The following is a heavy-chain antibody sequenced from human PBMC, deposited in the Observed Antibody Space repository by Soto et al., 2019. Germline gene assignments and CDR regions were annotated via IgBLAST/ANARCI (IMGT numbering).Heavy chain of an antibody. J-gene: IGHJ4*02. CDR3: AKDRSGSYPRGTFDY. CDR1: GFTFSSYA. CDR2: ISGSGGST. D-gene: IGHD1-26*01. V-gene: IGHV3-23*01. Sequence: GGSLRLSCAASGFTFSSYAMSWVRQAPGKGLEWVSAISGSGGSTYYADSVKGRFTISRDNSKNTLHLQMNSLRAEDTAVYYCAKDRSGSYPRGTFDYWGQGTLVTVSS.